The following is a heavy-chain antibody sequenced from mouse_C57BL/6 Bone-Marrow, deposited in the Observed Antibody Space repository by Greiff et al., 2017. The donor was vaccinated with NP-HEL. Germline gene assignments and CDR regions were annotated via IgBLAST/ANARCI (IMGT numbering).Heavy chain of an antibody. CDR3: ARYSNWASWFAY. CDR2: ISDGGSYT. Sequence: EVQGVESGGGLVKPGGSLKLSCAASGFTFSSYAMSWVRQTPEKRLEWVATISDGGSYTSSPDHVKGRFTISRDNAKNNLYLQMSHLKSEDTAMYYCARYSNWASWFAYWGQGTLVTVSA. J-gene: IGHJ3*01. V-gene: IGHV5-4*01. D-gene: IGHD2-5*01. CDR1: GFTFSSYA.